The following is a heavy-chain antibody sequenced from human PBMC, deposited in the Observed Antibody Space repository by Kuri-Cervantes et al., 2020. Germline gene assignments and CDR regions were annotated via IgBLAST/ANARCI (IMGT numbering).Heavy chain of an antibody. CDR3: AREWDPDTAMVNGGAFDI. Sequence: GESLKISCAASGFTFSNSDMNWVHQAPGKGLEWVSGVSWNGSRTHYADSVKGRFIISRDNSKNTLYLQMNSLRAEDTAVYYCAREWDPDTAMVNGGAFDIWGQGTMVTVSS. CDR1: GFTFSNSD. V-gene: IGHV3-35*01. D-gene: IGHD5-18*01. J-gene: IGHJ3*02. CDR2: VSWNGSRT.